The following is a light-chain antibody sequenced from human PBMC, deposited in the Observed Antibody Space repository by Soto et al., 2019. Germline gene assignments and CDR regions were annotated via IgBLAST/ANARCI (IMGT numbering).Light chain of an antibody. J-gene: IGKJ5*01. V-gene: IGKV3D-20*02. Sequence: EIVLTQSPGTLSVSPGERATLSCRASQSVSSSYLAWYQQKPGQAPRLLIYGASSRATGIPDRFSGSGSGTDFTLTISRLEPEDFAVYYCQQRSNWRGITFGQGKRLEIK. CDR1: QSVSSSY. CDR3: QQRSNWRGIT. CDR2: GAS.